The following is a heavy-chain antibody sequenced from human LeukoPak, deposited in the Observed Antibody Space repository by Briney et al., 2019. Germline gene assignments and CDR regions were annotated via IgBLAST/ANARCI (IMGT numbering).Heavy chain of an antibody. J-gene: IGHJ4*02. CDR3: ASLGDYPDH. Sequence: PGGSLRLSCAASGFTFSSYSMNWVRQAPGKGLEWVSSISSSSSYIYYADSVMGRFTISRDISKNTLYLQMNSLRPEDTAVYYCASLGDYPDHWGQGTLVTVSS. CDR2: ISSSSSYI. CDR1: GFTFSSYS. V-gene: IGHV3-21*01.